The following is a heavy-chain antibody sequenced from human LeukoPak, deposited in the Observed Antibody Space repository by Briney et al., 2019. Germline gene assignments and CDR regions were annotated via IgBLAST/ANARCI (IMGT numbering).Heavy chain of an antibody. Sequence: GGSLRLSCAASGFTFSSYSMNWVRQAPGKGLEWVSSISSSSSYIYYADSVKGRFTISRDNAKNSLYLQMNSPRAEDTAVYYCARESAFRLDAFDIWGQGTMVTVSS. D-gene: IGHD3-16*01. V-gene: IGHV3-21*01. CDR3: ARESAFRLDAFDI. J-gene: IGHJ3*02. CDR1: GFTFSSYS. CDR2: ISSSSSYI.